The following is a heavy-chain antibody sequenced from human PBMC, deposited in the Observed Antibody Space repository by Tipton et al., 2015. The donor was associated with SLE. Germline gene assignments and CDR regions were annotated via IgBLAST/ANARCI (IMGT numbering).Heavy chain of an antibody. V-gene: IGHV4-31*03. D-gene: IGHD2/OR15-2a*01. J-gene: IGHJ6*02. Sequence: TLSLTCTVSSGSINSDGYYWTWNRQPPGQGLEWIGYIYHSGSTYYNPSLKSRLTMSLDTSHNQFSLTLTSVTAADTAVYYCASLYDYYGMDVWGQGTTVTVSS. CDR1: SGSINSDGYY. CDR3: ASLYDYYGMDV. CDR2: IYHSGST.